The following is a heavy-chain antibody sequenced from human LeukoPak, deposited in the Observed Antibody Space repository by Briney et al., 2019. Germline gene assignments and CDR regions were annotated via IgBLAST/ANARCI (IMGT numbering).Heavy chain of an antibody. V-gene: IGHV3-15*01. CDR2: IKSKTDGGTT. CDR3: TTDDYYDSSGYLHFDY. D-gene: IGHD3-22*01. CDR1: GFTFSNAW. J-gene: IGHJ4*02. Sequence: GGSLRLSCAASGFTFSNAWMSWVRQAPGKGLEWVGRIKSKTDGGTTDYAAPVKGRFTISRDDSKNTLYLQMNSLKTGDTAVYYCTTDDYYDSSGYLHFDYWGQGTLVTVSS.